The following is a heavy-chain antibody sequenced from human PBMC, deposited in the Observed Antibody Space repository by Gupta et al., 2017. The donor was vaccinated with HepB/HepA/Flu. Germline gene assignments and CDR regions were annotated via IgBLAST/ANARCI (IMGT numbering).Heavy chain of an antibody. CDR2: IYHSGST. V-gene: IGHV4-4*02. J-gene: IGHJ4*02. D-gene: IGHD5-12*01. CDR1: GGSLSSSNW. Sequence: QVQLQESGPGLVKPSGTLSLTCAVSGGSLSSSNWWSWVRQPPGKGLEWIGEIYHSGSTNYNPSLNSRVTISVDKSKNQVSLKLSAVTAAETAVYYCARAPRPKGYEGKSLIDYWGQGTLVTVSS. CDR3: ARAPRPKGYEGKSLIDY.